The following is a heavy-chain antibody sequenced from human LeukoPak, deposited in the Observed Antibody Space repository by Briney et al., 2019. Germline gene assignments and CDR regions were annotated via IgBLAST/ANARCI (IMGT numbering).Heavy chain of an antibody. J-gene: IGHJ4*02. CDR2: IVVGSGNT. Sequence: SVKVSCKASGFTFTSSAVQWVRQARGQRLEWIGWIVVGSGNTNYAQKFQERVTITRDMSTSTAYMELSSLRSEDTAVYYCAAVSSQLAYCGGDCYSGFDYWGQGTLVTVSS. V-gene: IGHV1-58*01. D-gene: IGHD2-21*02. CDR1: GFTFTSSA. CDR3: AAVSSQLAYCGGDCYSGFDY.